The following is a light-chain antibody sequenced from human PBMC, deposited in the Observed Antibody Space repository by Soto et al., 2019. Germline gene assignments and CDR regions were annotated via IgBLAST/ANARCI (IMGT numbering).Light chain of an antibody. CDR1: QSISTW. Sequence: IRMTQSPSSLSAYTGDRVTITCRASQSISTWLAWYQQKPGKAPKLLIYKASGLESGVPSRFSGSGSGTDFTLTISSLQPDDFATYYCQQYNSYSPLTFGGRTKVDI. V-gene: IGKV1-5*03. CDR3: QQYNSYSPLT. J-gene: IGKJ4*01. CDR2: KAS.